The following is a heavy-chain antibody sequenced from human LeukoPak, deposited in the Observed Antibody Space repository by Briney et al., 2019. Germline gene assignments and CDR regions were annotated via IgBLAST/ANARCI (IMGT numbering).Heavy chain of an antibody. CDR1: GFTFSSYS. D-gene: IGHD6-13*01. CDR3: GYSSSWSSFDY. CDR2: ISYDGSNK. J-gene: IGHJ4*02. Sequence: GGSLRLSCAASGFTFSSYSMNWVRQAPGKGLEWVAVISYDGSNKYYADSVKGRFTISRDNSKNTLYLQMNSLRAEDTAVYYCGYSSSWSSFDYWGQGTLVTVSS. V-gene: IGHV3-30*03.